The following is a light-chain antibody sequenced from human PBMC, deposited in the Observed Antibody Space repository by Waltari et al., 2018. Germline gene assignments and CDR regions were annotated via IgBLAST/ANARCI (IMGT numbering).Light chain of an antibody. Sequence: VLTQSPGTLSLSPGERATLSCRASQSVSRSLAWDQQKPGQAPRLLIYGASSRATGVPDRFSGSGSGTDFSLTISRLEPEDFVVYYCQHYVRLPVSFGQGTKVEIK. V-gene: IGKV3-20*01. CDR1: QSVSRS. CDR2: GAS. J-gene: IGKJ1*01. CDR3: QHYVRLPVS.